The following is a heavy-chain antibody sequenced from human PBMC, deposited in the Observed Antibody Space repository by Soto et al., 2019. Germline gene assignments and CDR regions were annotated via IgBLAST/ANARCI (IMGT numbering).Heavy chain of an antibody. V-gene: IGHV1-69*13. Sequence: ASVKVSCKASGGTFSSYAISWVRQAPGQGLEWMGGIIPIFGTANYAQKFQGRVTITADESTSTAYMELSSLRSEDTAVYYCARPEGPRLRDGYKSWGQGTLVTVSS. D-gene: IGHD5-12*01. CDR2: IIPIFGTA. CDR3: ARPEGPRLRDGYKS. CDR1: GGTFSSYA. J-gene: IGHJ5*02.